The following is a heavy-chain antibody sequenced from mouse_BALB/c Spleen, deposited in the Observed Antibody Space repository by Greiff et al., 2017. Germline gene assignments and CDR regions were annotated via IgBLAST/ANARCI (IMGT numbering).Heavy chain of an antibody. J-gene: IGHJ3*01. D-gene: IGHD2-14*01. CDR2: INPSTGYT. Sequence: QVQLQQSGAELAKPGASVKMSCKASGYTFTSYWMHWVKQRPGQGLEWIGYINPSTGYTEYNQKFKDKATLTADKSSSTAYMQLSSLTSEDSAVYYCALYYRYDWFAYWSQGTLVTVSA. CDR3: ALYYRYDWFAY. V-gene: IGHV1-7*01. CDR1: GYTFTSYW.